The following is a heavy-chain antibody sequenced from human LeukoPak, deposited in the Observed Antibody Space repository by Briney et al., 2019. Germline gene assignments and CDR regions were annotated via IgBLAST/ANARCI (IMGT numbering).Heavy chain of an antibody. CDR1: GFPFDDYA. D-gene: IGHD5-18*01. Sequence: GGPLRLSCAASGFPFDDYAMHWVRQAPGRGLEGVSLFSGDGDSTYYSDSVKGRFTISRNNSKNSLYLQMNSLRTEDTDLYYCATGGYSYGYGPYYYYMDVWGKGTTVTVSS. CDR2: FSGDGDST. V-gene: IGHV3-43*02. CDR3: ATGGYSYGYGPYYYYMDV. J-gene: IGHJ6*03.